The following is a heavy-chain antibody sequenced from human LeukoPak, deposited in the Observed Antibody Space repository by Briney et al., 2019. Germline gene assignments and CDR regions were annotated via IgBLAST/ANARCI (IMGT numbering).Heavy chain of an antibody. CDR3: ARGTGYSSSWFLN. J-gene: IGHJ1*01. Sequence: GASVKVSCKASGGTFSSYAISWVRQAPGQGLEWMGRIIPILGITNFAQKFQGRVTITADKSASTAFMELSSLRSADTAVYYCARGTGYSSSWFLNWGQGTLVTVSS. V-gene: IGHV1-69*04. D-gene: IGHD6-13*01. CDR1: GGTFSSYA. CDR2: IIPILGIT.